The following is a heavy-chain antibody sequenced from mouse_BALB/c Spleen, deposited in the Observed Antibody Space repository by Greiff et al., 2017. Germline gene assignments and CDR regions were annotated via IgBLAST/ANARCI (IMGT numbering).Heavy chain of an antibody. CDR3: AREGLRRDYYAMDY. D-gene: IGHD2-2*01. V-gene: IGHV5-6-3*01. J-gene: IGHJ4*01. CDR1: GFTFSSYG. Sequence: EVNVVESGGGLVQPGGSLKLSCAASGFTFSSYGMSWVRQTPDKRLELVATINSNGGSTYYPDSVKGRFTISRDNAKNTLYLQMSSLKSEDTAMYYCAREGLRRDYYAMDYWGQGTSVTVSS. CDR2: INSNGGST.